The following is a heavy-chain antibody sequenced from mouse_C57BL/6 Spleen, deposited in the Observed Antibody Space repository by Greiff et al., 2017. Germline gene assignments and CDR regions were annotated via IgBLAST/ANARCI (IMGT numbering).Heavy chain of an antibody. V-gene: IGHV5-4*03. CDR2: ISDGGSYT. Sequence: EVKLVESGGGLVKPGGSLKLSCAASGFTFSSYAMSWVRQTPEKRLEWVATISDGGSYTYYPDNVKGRFTISRDNAKTNLYLQMSHLKSEDTAMYYCARNYGSSLDYWGQGTTLTVSS. CDR3: ARNYGSSLDY. D-gene: IGHD1-1*01. CDR1: GFTFSSYA. J-gene: IGHJ2*01.